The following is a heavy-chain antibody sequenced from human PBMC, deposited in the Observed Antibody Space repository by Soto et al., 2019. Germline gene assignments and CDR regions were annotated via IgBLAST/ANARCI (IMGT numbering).Heavy chain of an antibody. V-gene: IGHV3-7*01. CDR3: AREPDSFDS. Sequence: GGSLRLSCAASGFTFSSYGMHWVRQAPGKGLEWVANIKQDGSEKNYVDSVKGRFSISRDNAKNSVYLQMSSLRVEDTAVYYCAREPDSFDSWGQGTLVTVSS. CDR1: GFTFSSYG. CDR2: IKQDGSEK. J-gene: IGHJ5*01.